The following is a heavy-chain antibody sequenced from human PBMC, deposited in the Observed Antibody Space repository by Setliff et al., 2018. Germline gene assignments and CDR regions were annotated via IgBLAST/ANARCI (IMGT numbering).Heavy chain of an antibody. V-gene: IGHV4-39*07. CDR2: MYYSGSN. J-gene: IGHJ5*01. D-gene: IGHD1-26*01. CDR3: ARSYHLVLTNWFDA. CDR1: GDSINRSGYY. Sequence: LSLTCNVSGDSINRSGYYWGWIRQPPGKGLEWIGSMYYSGSNDYNPSLKSRVTISLDTSKNQFSLRLTSVTAADTAVYYCARSYHLVLTNWFDAWGHGTLVTVSS.